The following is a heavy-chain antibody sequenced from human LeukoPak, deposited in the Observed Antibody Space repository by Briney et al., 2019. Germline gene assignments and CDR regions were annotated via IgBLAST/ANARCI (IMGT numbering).Heavy chain of an antibody. CDR1: GFTFSSYA. D-gene: IGHD3-22*01. V-gene: IGHV3-23*01. CDR2: ISGSGGST. Sequence: GGSLRLSCGASGFTFSSYAMSWVRQAPGKGLEWVSAISGSGGSTYYADSVKGRFTISRDNSKNTLYLQMNSLRAEDTAVYYCAKCFGSGYYYVADYWGQGTLVTVSS. CDR3: AKCFGSGYYYVADY. J-gene: IGHJ4*02.